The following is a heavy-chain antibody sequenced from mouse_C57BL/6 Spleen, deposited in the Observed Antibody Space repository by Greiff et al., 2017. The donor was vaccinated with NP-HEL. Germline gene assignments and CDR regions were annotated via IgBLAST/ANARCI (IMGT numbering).Heavy chain of an antibody. Sequence: VQLQQSGAELMKPGASVKLSCKATGYTFTGYWIEWVKQRPGHGLEWTGEILPGSGSTNYNEKCKGKATLTADTSYNTANMQLSSLTTEDAAIFYWARCNGYDGFAYWGQGTLVTVSA. CDR2: ILPGSGST. CDR3: ARCNGYDGFAY. D-gene: IGHD2-2*01. CDR1: GYTFTGYW. V-gene: IGHV1-9*01. J-gene: IGHJ3*01.